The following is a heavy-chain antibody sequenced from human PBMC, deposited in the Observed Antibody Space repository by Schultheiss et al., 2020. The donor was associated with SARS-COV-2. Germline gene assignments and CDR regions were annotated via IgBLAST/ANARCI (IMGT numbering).Heavy chain of an antibody. CDR3: ATGGAYFDY. D-gene: IGHD3-16*01. CDR2: ISGSGGST. CDR1: GFTFSSYS. J-gene: IGHJ4*02. V-gene: IGHV3-23*01. Sequence: GGSLRLSCAASGFTFSSYSMNWVRQAPGKGLEWVSAISGSGGSTYYADSVKGRFTISRDNSKNTLYLQMNSLRAEDTAVYYCATGGAYFDYWGQGTLVTVSS.